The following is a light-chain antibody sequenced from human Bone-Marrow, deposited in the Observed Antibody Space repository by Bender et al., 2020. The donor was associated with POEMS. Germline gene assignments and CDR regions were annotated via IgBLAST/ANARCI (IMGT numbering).Light chain of an antibody. CDR2: EVT. CDR1: TNDIDVYDY. CDR3: SSYASTSTLA. Sequence: QSALTQPASVSGSPGQSITISCTGTTNDIDVYDYVSWYQQRPDKAPKLLIYEVTNRPSGISDRFSGSKSGNTASLTISGLQTEDEADYYCSSYASTSTLAFGGGTKLTVL. J-gene: IGLJ2*01. V-gene: IGLV2-14*01.